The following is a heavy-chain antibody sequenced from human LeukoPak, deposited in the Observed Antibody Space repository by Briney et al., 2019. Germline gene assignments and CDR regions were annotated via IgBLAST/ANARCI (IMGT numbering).Heavy chain of an antibody. CDR1: GFTFSTYA. CDR2: ISGTGNSP. CDR3: ATLTVAGTVLFDS. J-gene: IGHJ4*02. D-gene: IGHD6-19*01. Sequence: GGSLRLSCAASGFTFSTYAMSWVRQAPGKGLEWVSAISGTGNSPYYGDSVKGRSTISRDNSKNTLYLQMNSLRAEDTAVYYCATLTVAGTVLFDSWGQGTLVTVSS. V-gene: IGHV3-23*01.